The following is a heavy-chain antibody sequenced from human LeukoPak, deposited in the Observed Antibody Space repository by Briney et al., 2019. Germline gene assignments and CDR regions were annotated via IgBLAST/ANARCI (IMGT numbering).Heavy chain of an antibody. CDR2: IYYSGST. J-gene: IGHJ4*02. CDR3: ARQLSSSWSQYYFDY. D-gene: IGHD6-13*01. CDR1: GGSIRSSYYY. Sequence: PSETLSLTCTVSGGSIRSSYYYWGWIRQPPGKGLEWIGSIYYSGSTYYNPSLKSRVTIFVDTSKNQFSLKLSSVTAADTAVYCCARQLSSSWSQYYFDYWGQGTLVTVSS. V-gene: IGHV4-39*01.